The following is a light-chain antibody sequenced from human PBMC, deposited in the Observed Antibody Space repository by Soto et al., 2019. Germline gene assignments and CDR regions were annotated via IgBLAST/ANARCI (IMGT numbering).Light chain of an antibody. Sequence: QSALTQPASVSGSPGQSITISCTGTSSDVGGYNYVSWYQQHPDKASKILIYEVRIRPSGVSNRFSGSKSGNTSSLTICGIQAEDGADYDCSSSTSGSTYVCGIGTKLTVL. J-gene: IGLJ1*01. CDR2: EVR. V-gene: IGLV2-14*01. CDR3: SSSTSGSTYV. CDR1: SSDVGGYNY.